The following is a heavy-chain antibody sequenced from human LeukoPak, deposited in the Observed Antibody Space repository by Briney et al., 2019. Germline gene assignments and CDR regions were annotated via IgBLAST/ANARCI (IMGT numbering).Heavy chain of an antibody. CDR2: ISYDGSNK. CDR3: ARDGRYCSGDSCYWGWYFDL. V-gene: IGHV3-30-3*01. D-gene: IGHD2-15*01. CDR1: GFTFSSYA. Sequence: GGSLRLSCAASGFTFSSYAMHWVRQAPGKGLEWVAVISYDGSNKYYADSVKGRFTISRDNSKNTLYLQMNSLRAEDTAVYYCARDGRYCSGDSCYWGWYFDLWGRGTLVTVSS. J-gene: IGHJ2*01.